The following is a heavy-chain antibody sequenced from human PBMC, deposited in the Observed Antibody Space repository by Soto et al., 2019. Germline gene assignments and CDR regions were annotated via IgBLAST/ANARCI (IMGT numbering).Heavy chain of an antibody. CDR1: GGTFSSYA. D-gene: IGHD3-16*02. V-gene: IGHV1-2*02. Sequence: ASVKVSCKASGGTFSSYAISWVRQAPGQGLEWVGEISPKSGGTRYAEKFQGRVTMAKDTSISTVYMELSNLSPDDTAVYYCGRGRSGEVVVFYWGQGTLVTVSS. J-gene: IGHJ4*02. CDR3: GRGRSGEVVVFY. CDR2: ISPKSGGT.